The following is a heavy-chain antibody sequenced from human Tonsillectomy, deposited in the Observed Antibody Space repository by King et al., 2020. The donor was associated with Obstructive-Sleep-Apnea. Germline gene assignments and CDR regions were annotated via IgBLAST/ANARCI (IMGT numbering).Heavy chain of an antibody. CDR1: GYSISSGYY. D-gene: IGHD1-1*01. J-gene: IGHJ4*02. Sequence: QLQESGPKLVKPSETLSLTCSVSGYSISSGYYWVWIRQSPGKGLEWIGSIYHSGITYYNPSLRSRVTMSVDTSNNRCSLRVYSVTAADTAVYYCARDRVGWNVFGFWGQRALVTVSS. CDR3: ARDRVGWNVFGF. CDR2: IYHSGIT. V-gene: IGHV4-38-2*02.